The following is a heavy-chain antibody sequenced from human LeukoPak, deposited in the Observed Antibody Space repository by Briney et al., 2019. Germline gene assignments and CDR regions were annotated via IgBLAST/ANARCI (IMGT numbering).Heavy chain of an antibody. Sequence: GGSLRLSXAASGFTFSSYEMNWVRQAPGKGLEWVSYISSSGSTIYYADSVKGRFTISRDNAKNSLYLQMNSLRAEDTAVYYCASLAVIHSSGPPFDYWGQGTLVTVSS. CDR1: GFTFSSYE. J-gene: IGHJ4*02. D-gene: IGHD6-25*01. V-gene: IGHV3-48*03. CDR3: ASLAVIHSSGPPFDY. CDR2: ISSSGSTI.